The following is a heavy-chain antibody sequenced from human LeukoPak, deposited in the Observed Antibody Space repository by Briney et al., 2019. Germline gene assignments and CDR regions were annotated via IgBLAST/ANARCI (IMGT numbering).Heavy chain of an antibody. V-gene: IGHV4-59*01. Sequence: SETLSLTCTVSGGSISSYYWSWIRQPPGKGLEWIGYIYYSGSTNYNPSLKSRVTISVDTSKNQFSLKLSSVTAADMAVYYCARGWQQLAYFDYWGQGTLVTVSS. CDR3: ARGWQQLAYFDY. D-gene: IGHD6-13*01. CDR1: GGSISSYY. J-gene: IGHJ4*02. CDR2: IYYSGST.